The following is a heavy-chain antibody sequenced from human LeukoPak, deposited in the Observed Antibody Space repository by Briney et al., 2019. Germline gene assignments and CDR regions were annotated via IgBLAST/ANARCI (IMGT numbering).Heavy chain of an antibody. Sequence: GASVKVSCKASGYTFTSYAFHWVRQAPGQGLEWMGWISAGKGDTKYSQKFQGRVTITRDTSASTAHMELSSLTSEDTAVYYCARDEDYWGQGTLVTVSS. V-gene: IGHV1-3*01. J-gene: IGHJ4*02. CDR1: GYTFTSYA. CDR2: ISAGKGDT. CDR3: ARDEDY.